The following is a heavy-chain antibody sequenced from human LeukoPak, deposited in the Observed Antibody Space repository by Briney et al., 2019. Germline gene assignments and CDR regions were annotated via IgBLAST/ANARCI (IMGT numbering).Heavy chain of an antibody. CDR2: ITSTSNTI. J-gene: IGHJ4*02. V-gene: IGHV3-48*02. Sequence: GGSLTLSCAASGFSFSYYSMNWVRQAPGKGLEWGSYITSTSNTIQYAGCVKGLFTISRDNAKNSLYLQMNSLRDEDTAVCYCARDVDYGFDYWGQGILVTVYS. D-gene: IGHD4-17*01. CDR1: GFSFSYYS. CDR3: ARDVDYGFDY.